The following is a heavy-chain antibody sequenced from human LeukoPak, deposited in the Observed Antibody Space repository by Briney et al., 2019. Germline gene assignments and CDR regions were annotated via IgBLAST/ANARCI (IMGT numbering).Heavy chain of an antibody. J-gene: IGHJ5*02. CDR1: GFTFSNYW. CDR2: IKQDGSEK. Sequence: PGGSLRLSCAASGFTFSNYWMSWVRQAPGKGLEWVANIKQDGSEKDYVDSVKGRFTISRDNAKNSLYLQMNSLRAEDTAVYYCARGSGSYFYLWGQGTLVTVSS. CDR3: ARGSGSYFYL. D-gene: IGHD3-10*01. V-gene: IGHV3-7*05.